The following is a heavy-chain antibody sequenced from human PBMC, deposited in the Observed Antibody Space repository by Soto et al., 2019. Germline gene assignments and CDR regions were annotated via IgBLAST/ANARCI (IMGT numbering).Heavy chain of an antibody. Sequence: GGSLRLSCAASGFTVSSNYMSWVRQAPGKGLEWVSVIYSGGSTYYADSVKGRFTISRDNSKNTLYPQMNSLRAEDTAVYYCARARLLTYNYYGMDVWGKGTRVTVSS. J-gene: IGHJ6*04. V-gene: IGHV3-53*01. CDR3: ARARLLTYNYYGMDV. D-gene: IGHD1-1*01. CDR1: GFTVSSNY. CDR2: IYSGGST.